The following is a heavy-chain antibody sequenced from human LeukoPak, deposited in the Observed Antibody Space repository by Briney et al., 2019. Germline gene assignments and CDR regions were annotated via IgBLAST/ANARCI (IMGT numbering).Heavy chain of an antibody. V-gene: IGHV3-48*01. D-gene: IGHD3-22*01. CDR1: GFTFTSYN. CDR3: STDTYYYQSSGNRDY. CDR2: ISSDGRTI. Sequence: HPGESLRLSCAASGFTFTSYNTNWVRQAPGKGLEWVSYISSDGRTIYYADSVRGRFTISRDNPKNSLYLQMNSLRAEDTALYYCSTDTYYYQSSGNRDYWGQGTLVTVSS. J-gene: IGHJ4*02.